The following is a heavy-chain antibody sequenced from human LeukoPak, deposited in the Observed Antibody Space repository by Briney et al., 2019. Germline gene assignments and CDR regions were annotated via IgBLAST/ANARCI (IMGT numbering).Heavy chain of an antibody. J-gene: IGHJ4*02. CDR1: GYTFTGYY. V-gene: IGHV1-2*06. CDR3: AVEASLAAAGQPDY. D-gene: IGHD6-13*01. CDR2: INPNSGGT. Sequence: ASVKVSCKASGYTFTGYYMHWVRQAPGQGLEWMGRINPNSGGTNYAQKFQGRVTITADESTSTAYMELSSLRSEDTAVYYCAVEASLAAAGQPDYWGQGTLVTVSS.